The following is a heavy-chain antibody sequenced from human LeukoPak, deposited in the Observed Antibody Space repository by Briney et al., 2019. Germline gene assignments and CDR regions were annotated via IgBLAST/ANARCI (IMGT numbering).Heavy chain of an antibody. J-gene: IGHJ4*02. CDR2: ISPYNGNT. CDR3: ARDSVDYGGNPTGY. D-gene: IGHD4-23*01. Sequence: ASVKVSCKASGYSFTSYGISWVRQAPGQGLEWMGWISPYNGNTNYAQKLQGRVTMTTDTSTSTAYTELSSLRSEDTAVYYCARDSVDYGGNPTGYWGQGTLVTVSS. V-gene: IGHV1-18*01. CDR1: GYSFTSYG.